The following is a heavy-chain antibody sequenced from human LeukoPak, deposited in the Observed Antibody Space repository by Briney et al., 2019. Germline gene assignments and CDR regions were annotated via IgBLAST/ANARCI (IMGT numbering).Heavy chain of an antibody. Sequence: SETLSLTCAVYGGCFSGYYWTWIRQPPGKGLEWIGEINHRGSTKYNPSLKSRVTISVDTSKNQFSLKVSSVTAADTAVYYCARGQDFWSGYPFDYWGQGILVTVSS. J-gene: IGHJ4*02. V-gene: IGHV4-34*01. CDR1: GGCFSGYY. D-gene: IGHD3-3*01. CDR2: INHRGST. CDR3: ARGQDFWSGYPFDY.